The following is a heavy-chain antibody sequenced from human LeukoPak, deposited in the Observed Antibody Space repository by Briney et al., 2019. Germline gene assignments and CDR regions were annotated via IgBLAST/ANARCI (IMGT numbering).Heavy chain of an antibody. D-gene: IGHD1-14*01. CDR2: IYHSGST. CDR3: MRLRRRKGPFDP. Sequence: SETLSLTCTVSGYSISSGYYWGWIRQPPGKGLEWIGSIYHSGSTYYNPSLKSRVTISLDTSRNQFSLKLSPVTAADTAVYYCMRLRRRKGPFDPWGQGTLVTVSS. V-gene: IGHV4-38-2*02. J-gene: IGHJ5*02. CDR1: GYSISSGYY.